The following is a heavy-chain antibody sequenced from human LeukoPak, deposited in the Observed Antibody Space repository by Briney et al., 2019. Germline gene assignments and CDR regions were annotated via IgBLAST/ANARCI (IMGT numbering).Heavy chain of an antibody. Sequence: ASVKVSCKASGYTFTKFAMNWVRQAPGQGLEWMGWINTKIGSPTYAQGFAGRFVFSLDTSVSTAYLQISSLKAEDTAVYYCARGTSFSGYDFDYWGQGTLVTVSS. CDR3: ARGTSFSGYDFDY. CDR1: GYTFTKFA. V-gene: IGHV7-4-1*02. CDR2: INTKIGSP. J-gene: IGHJ4*02. D-gene: IGHD5-12*01.